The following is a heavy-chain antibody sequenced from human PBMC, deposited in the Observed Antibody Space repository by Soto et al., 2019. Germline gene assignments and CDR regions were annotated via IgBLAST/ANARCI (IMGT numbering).Heavy chain of an antibody. CDR1: GFTFSTYI. CDR3: ARDNGIAGSFDP. CDR2: ITSSSSTI. D-gene: IGHD6-13*01. V-gene: IGHV3-48*02. J-gene: IGHJ5*02. Sequence: GGSLRLSCAASGFTFSTYIMNWARQAPGKGLEWIAYITSSSSTIFYADSVKGRFTISRDNAKNSLYLQMNSLRDEDTSVYYCARDNGIAGSFDPWGQGTLVTVSS.